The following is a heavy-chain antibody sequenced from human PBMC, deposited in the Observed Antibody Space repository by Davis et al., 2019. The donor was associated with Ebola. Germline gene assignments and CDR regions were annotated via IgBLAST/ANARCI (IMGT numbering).Heavy chain of an antibody. CDR1: GGTFSSYA. CDR2: IIPIFGTA. D-gene: IGHD3-3*01. CDR3: ASITKAYYYGMDV. V-gene: IGHV1-69*13. J-gene: IGHJ6*02. Sequence: AASVKVSCKASGGTFSSYAISWVRQAPGQGLEWMGGIIPIFGTANYAQKFQGRVTITADESTSTAYMELSSLRSEDTAVYYCASITKAYYYGMDVWGQGTTVTVSS.